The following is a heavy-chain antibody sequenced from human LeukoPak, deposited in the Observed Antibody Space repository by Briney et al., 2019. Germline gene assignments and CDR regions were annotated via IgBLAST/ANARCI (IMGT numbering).Heavy chain of an antibody. J-gene: IGHJ4*02. CDR3: ARDGRAGSLFAY. D-gene: IGHD6-19*01. V-gene: IGHV4-59*01. CDR2: ISYSGST. CDR1: GGSISGYY. Sequence: SETLSLTCTVSGGSISGYYWSWIRQPPGKGLEWVGYISYSGSTNYKPSLKSRVTISVDTSKNQFSLKLSSVTAADTAIYYCARDGRAGSLFAYWGQGTLVTISS.